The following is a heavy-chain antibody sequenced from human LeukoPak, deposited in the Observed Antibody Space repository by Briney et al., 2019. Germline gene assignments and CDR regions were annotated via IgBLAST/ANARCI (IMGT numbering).Heavy chain of an antibody. V-gene: IGHV4-39*01. CDR3: ARHLVVPADDAFDI. D-gene: IGHD2-2*01. CDR1: GGSISSSSYY. Sequence: PSETLSLTCTVSGGSISSSSYYWGWIRQPPGKGLEWIGSMYYSGSTYYNPSLKSRVTISVDTSKNQFSLKLSSVTAADTAVYYCARHLVVPADDAFDIWGQGTMVTVSS. J-gene: IGHJ3*02. CDR2: MYYSGST.